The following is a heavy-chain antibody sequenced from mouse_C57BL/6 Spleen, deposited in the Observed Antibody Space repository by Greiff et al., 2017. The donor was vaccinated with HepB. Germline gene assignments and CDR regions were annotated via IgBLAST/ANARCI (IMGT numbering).Heavy chain of an antibody. D-gene: IGHD2-4*01. J-gene: IGHJ3*01. V-gene: IGHV1-52*01. CDR3: ARDYDAWFAY. CDR2: IDPSDSET. Sequence: VQLQQSEAELVRPGSSVKLSCKASGYTFTSYWMHWVKQRPIQGLEWIGNIDPSDSETHYNQKFKDKATLTVDKSSSTAYMQLSSLTSEDSAVYYCARDYDAWFAYWGQGTLVTVSA. CDR1: GYTFTSYW.